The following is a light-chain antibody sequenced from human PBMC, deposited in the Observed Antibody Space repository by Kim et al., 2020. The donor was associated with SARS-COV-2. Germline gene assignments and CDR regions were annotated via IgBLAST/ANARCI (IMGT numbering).Light chain of an antibody. Sequence: ALGQTDRVTCEGNSVGGENAHWYQQKQGQAPVLVMYYDSDRTSGIPERFSGSKSANTATLTISRVEAEDEADYYCQVWDTDTNHYVFGAGTKVTVL. V-gene: IGLV3-21*01. CDR1: SVGGEN. J-gene: IGLJ1*01. CDR2: YDS. CDR3: QVWDTDTNHYV.